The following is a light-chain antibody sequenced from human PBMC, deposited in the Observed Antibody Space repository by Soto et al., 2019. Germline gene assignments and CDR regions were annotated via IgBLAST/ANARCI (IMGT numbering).Light chain of an antibody. V-gene: IGKV1-9*01. J-gene: IGKJ1*01. CDR2: GAS. Sequence: IQLTQSPSSLSASVGDIVTITCRASQGIRSLLAWYQQKPGKAPNLLIYGASTLQSGVPSRFSGSGSGTDFTLTIARLRPEDFATYYCQQLSSYPRTFGQGTKLEVK. CDR3: QQLSSYPRT. CDR1: QGIRSL.